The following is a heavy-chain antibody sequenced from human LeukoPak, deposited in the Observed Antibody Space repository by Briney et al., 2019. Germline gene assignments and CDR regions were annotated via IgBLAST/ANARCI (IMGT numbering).Heavy chain of an antibody. CDR2: IYTSGST. V-gene: IGHV4-4*07. J-gene: IGHJ4*02. Sequence: PSETLSLTCTVSGGSISSYYWSWIRQPAGKGLEWIGRIYTSGSTNYNPSLKSRVTMSVDTPRNQFSLKLSSVTAADTAVYYCARGRASGYDIPGYFDYWGQGTLVTVSS. CDR1: GGSISSYY. CDR3: ARGRASGYDIPGYFDY. D-gene: IGHD5-12*01.